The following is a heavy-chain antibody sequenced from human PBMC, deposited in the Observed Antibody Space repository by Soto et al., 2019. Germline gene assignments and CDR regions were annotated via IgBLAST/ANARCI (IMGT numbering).Heavy chain of an antibody. J-gene: IGHJ4*02. CDR2: IYHSGST. CDR1: GVSISSGGYS. V-gene: IGHV4-61*08. D-gene: IGHD3-9*01. CDR3: ARGSFNILTGYYLGY. Sequence: PSETLSLTCAVYGVSISSGGYSWSWIRQPPGKGLEWIGYIYHSGSTNYNPSLKSRVTISVDTSRNQFSLKLSSVTAADTAVYYCARGSFNILTGYYLGYWGQGTLVTVSS.